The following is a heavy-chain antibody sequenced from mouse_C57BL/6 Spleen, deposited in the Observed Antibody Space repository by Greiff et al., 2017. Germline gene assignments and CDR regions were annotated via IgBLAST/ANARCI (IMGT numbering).Heavy chain of an antibody. J-gene: IGHJ1*03. CDR2: IHPNSGST. Sequence: QVQLQQPGAELVKPGASVKLSCKASGYTFTSYWMHWVKQRPGQGLEWIGMIHPNSGSTNYNEKFKSKATLTVDKSSSTAYMQLSSLTSEDSAVYYCAKHYYYGSSYWYFDVWGTGTTVTVSS. V-gene: IGHV1-64*01. CDR3: AKHYYYGSSYWYFDV. D-gene: IGHD1-1*01. CDR1: GYTFTSYW.